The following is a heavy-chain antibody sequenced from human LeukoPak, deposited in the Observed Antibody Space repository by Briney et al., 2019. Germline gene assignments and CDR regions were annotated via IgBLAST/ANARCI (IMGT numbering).Heavy chain of an antibody. D-gene: IGHD3-10*01. CDR3: ARHSRGWFGKYYYD. J-gene: IGHJ6*01. CDR2: IYYSGST. Sequence: SETLSLTCTVSGGSISSSSYYWGWIRPPPGKGLEWIGSIYYSGSTYYNPSLKSRVTISVAKSKNPFWLKLSSATAADTDVYYCARHSRGWFGKYYYD. CDR1: GGSISSSSYY. V-gene: IGHV4-39*01.